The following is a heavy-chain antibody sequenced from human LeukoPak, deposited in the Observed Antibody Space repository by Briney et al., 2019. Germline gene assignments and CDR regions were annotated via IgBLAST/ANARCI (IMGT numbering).Heavy chain of an antibody. CDR2: MNPNSGNT. CDR1: GYTFTSYD. V-gene: IGHV1-8*01. J-gene: IGHJ5*02. D-gene: IGHD2-2*02. Sequence: ASVKVSCKASGYTFTSYDINWVRQATGQGLEWMGWMNPNSGNTGYAQKFQGRVTMTRNTSISTAYMELSSLRSEDTAVYYCANHSLGYCSSTSCYRGSVWFDPWGQGTLVTVPS. CDR3: ANHSLGYCSSTSCYRGSVWFDP.